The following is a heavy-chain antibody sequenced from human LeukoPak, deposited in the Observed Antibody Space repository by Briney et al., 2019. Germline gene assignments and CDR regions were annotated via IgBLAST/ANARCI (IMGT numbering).Heavy chain of an antibody. CDR2: ISGSGGST. CDR3: AKTSYDSSGYYYFDY. J-gene: IGHJ4*02. V-gene: IGHV3-23*01. CDR1: GFTFSSYA. Sequence: GGSLRLSCAASGFTFSSYAMSWVRQPPGKGLEWVSAISGSGGSTYYADSVKGRFTISRDNSKNTLYLQMNSLRAEDTAVYYCAKTSYDSSGYYYFDYWGQGTLVTVSS. D-gene: IGHD3-22*01.